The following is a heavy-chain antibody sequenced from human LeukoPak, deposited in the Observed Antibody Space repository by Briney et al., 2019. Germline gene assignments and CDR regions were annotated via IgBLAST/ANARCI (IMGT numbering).Heavy chain of an antibody. CDR1: GFTFSKYG. CDR3: AKAKSYYSNYDY. CDR2: ISGSGANT. D-gene: IGHD4-11*01. V-gene: IGHV3-23*01. Sequence: PGGSLRLSCAASGFTFSKYGMSWVRQAPGRGLEWVSVISGSGANTYYADSVKGRFTISRDNSKNTLYLQVNSLRAEDTAVYYCAKAKSYYSNYDYWGQGTLVTVSS. J-gene: IGHJ4*02.